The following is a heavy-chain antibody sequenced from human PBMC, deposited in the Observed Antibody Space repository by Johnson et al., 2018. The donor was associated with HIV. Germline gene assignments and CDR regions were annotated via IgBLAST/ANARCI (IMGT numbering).Heavy chain of an antibody. CDR3: ARDGRGEQLVDQGDAFDI. V-gene: IGHV3-30*04. Sequence: QVQLVESGGGVVQPGRSLRLSCSASGFTFSSYAMPWVRQAPGTGLEWVAVISYDGSNKFYADSVKGRFTISRDNSKNTVYLQMNSLRAEDTALYFCARDGRGEQLVDQGDAFDIWGQGTMVTVSS. D-gene: IGHD6-6*01. CDR2: ISYDGSNK. CDR1: GFTFSSYA. J-gene: IGHJ3*02.